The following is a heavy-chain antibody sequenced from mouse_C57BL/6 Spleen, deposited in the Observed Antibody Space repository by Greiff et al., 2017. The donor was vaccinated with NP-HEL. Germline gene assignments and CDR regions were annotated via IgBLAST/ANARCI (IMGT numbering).Heavy chain of an antibody. CDR3: TRGGSSPAWFAY. V-gene: IGHV5-9-1*02. Sequence: EVKVEESGEGLVKPGGSLKLSCAASGFTFSSYAMSWVRQTPEKRLEWVAYISSGGDYIYYADTVKGRFTISRDNARNTLYLQMSSLKSEDTAMYYCTRGGSSPAWFAYWGQGTLVTVSA. CDR1: GFTFSSYA. D-gene: IGHD1-1*01. CDR2: ISSGGDYI. J-gene: IGHJ3*01.